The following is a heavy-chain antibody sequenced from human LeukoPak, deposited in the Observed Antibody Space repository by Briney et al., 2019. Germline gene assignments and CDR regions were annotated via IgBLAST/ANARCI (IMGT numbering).Heavy chain of an antibody. D-gene: IGHD2-21*01. CDR2: LYDSGST. CDR1: GGSIISDS. CDR3: ARRGRSPGFVGKFTHYYYMDV. V-gene: IGHV4-59*08. J-gene: IGHJ6*03. Sequence: SETLSLTCTVSGGSIISDSWTWIRQPPGKELEWIGYLYDSGSTKYNPSLKSRVTISVDTSKSQFSLKVTSVTAADTAVYFCARRGRSPGFVGKFTHYYYMDVWGEGTAVTVSS.